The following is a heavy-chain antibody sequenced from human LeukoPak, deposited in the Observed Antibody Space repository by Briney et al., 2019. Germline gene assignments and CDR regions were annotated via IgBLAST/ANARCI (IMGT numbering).Heavy chain of an antibody. Sequence: GASVKVSCKASGYPFTDYYMRWVRQAPGQGLEWMGWIIPNRGGTDYAQKFQGRVTMTRDTSISTAYMELSRLRYDDTAVYYCASGYRFRNWGQGTLVTVSS. CDR2: IIPNRGGT. D-gene: IGHD5-18*01. J-gene: IGHJ4*02. CDR3: ASGYRFRN. CDR1: GYPFTDYY. V-gene: IGHV1-2*02.